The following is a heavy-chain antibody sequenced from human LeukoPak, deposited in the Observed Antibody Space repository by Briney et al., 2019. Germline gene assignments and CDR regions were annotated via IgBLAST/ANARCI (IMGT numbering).Heavy chain of an antibody. CDR1: DGSISSSSYY. CDR3: ARGKYDILTGYYYHLDY. D-gene: IGHD3-9*01. CDR2: LYYSGRI. J-gene: IGHJ4*02. Sequence: SETLSLTCTVSDGSISSSSYYWAWIRQPPEKGLEWIASLYYSGRIYYNPSLESRVTISLDTSKNQFSLKLSSVTAADTAVYFCARGKYDILTGYYYHLDYWGQGTLVTVPS. V-gene: IGHV4-39*01.